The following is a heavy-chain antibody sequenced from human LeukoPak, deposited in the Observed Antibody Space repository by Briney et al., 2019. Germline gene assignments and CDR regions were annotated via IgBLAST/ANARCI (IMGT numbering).Heavy chain of an antibody. CDR1: GYTFSRYV. CDR2: INAGNGGT. V-gene: IGHV1-3*01. J-gene: IGHJ4*02. D-gene: IGHD2-21*01. Sequence: ASVKVSCKASGYTFSRYVVHWVRQAPGQRPEWMGWINAGNGGTKYSQNFKGRVTITWDRSANTAYMELSSLTSEDTALYYCVRDGCGDTCYPGGYWGQGTLVAVSS. CDR3: VRDGCGDTCYPGGY.